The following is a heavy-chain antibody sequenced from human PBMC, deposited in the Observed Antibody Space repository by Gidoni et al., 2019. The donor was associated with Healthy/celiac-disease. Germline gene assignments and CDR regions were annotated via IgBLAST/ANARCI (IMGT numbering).Heavy chain of an antibody. J-gene: IGHJ5*02. CDR3: ARVLRNAFDP. CDR1: GGSISSGGYS. Sequence: QLQLQESGSGLVKPSQTLSLTCAVSGGSISSGGYSWSWIRQPPGKGLEWIGYIYHSWSTYYNPSLKSRVTISVDRSKNQFSLKLSSVTAADTAVYYCARVLRNAFDPWGQGTLVTVSS. D-gene: IGHD1-1*01. V-gene: IGHV4-30-2*01. CDR2: IYHSWST.